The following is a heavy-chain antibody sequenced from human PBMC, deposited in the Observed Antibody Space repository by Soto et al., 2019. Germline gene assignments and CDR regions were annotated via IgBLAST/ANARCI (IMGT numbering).Heavy chain of an antibody. CDR1: GFTFSSYA. CDR3: ANGGYSNHYYYYGMDV. D-gene: IGHD4-4*01. CDR2: ISGSGGST. V-gene: IGHV3-23*01. J-gene: IGHJ6*02. Sequence: GGSLRLSCAASGFTFSSYAMSWVRQAPGKGLEWVSAISGSGGSTYYADSVKGRFTISRDNSKNTLYLQMNSLRAEDTAVYYCANGGYSNHYYYYGMDVWGQGTTVTVSS.